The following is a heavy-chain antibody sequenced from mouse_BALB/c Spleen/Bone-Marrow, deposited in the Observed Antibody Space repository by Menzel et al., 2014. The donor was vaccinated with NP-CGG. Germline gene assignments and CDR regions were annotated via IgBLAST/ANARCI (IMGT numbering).Heavy chain of an antibody. V-gene: IGHV1-80*01. Sequence: QVQLQQSGAELVRPGSSVKISCKASGYAFSSYWMNWVKQRPGQGLEWIGQIYPGDGDTNYNGKFKGKATLTADKSSSXAXIRXSSLTSEDSAVYFCARMGDYSYYFDHWGQGTTLTVSS. CDR1: GYAFSSYW. CDR3: ARMGDYSYYFDH. J-gene: IGHJ2*01. CDR2: IYPGDGDT. D-gene: IGHD1-1*01.